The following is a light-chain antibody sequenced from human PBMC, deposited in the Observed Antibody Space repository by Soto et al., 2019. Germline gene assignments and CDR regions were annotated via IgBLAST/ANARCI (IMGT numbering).Light chain of an antibody. CDR3: QQHNNWPPWT. CDR2: GAF. CDR1: HSVSSN. V-gene: IGKV3-15*01. Sequence: EIVMTQSPATLSVSPGERATLSCRASHSVSSNLAWYQHKPGQAPRLLIYGAFTRATDIPARFSGSGSGTEFTLTISSLQSEDFSVYCCQQHNNWPPWTFGQGTKVESK. J-gene: IGKJ1*01.